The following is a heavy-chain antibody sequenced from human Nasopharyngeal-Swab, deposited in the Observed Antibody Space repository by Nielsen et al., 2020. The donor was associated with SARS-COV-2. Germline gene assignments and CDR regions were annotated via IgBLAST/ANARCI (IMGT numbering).Heavy chain of an antibody. CDR2: CSGGGNC. D-gene: IGHD2/OR15-2a*01. CDR1: GVSYDFMEAFY. J-gene: IGHJ6*03. Sequence: SETLSLTCTVSGVSYDFMEAFYWAWIRQAPGQGLEWIGSCSGGGNCNFNPSLKSRVTIKSDTSKSELSLKLDSVTTADTAVYFCARGSEVTLHSAYHNYMDVWGKGTTVTVSS. V-gene: IGHV4-61*08. CDR3: ARGSEVTLHSAYHNYMDV.